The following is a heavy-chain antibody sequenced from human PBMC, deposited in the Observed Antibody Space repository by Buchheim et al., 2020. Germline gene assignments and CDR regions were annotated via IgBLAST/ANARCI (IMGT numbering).Heavy chain of an antibody. Sequence: QVQLVESGGGVVQPGRSLRLSCAASGFTFSSYGMHWVRRAPGKGLEWVAVIWYDGSNKYYADSVKGRFTISRDNSKNTLYLQMNSLRAEDTAVYYCAVVPNKSPYFDYWGQGTL. V-gene: IGHV3-33*01. D-gene: IGHD2-2*01. CDR2: IWYDGSNK. CDR3: AVVPNKSPYFDY. J-gene: IGHJ4*02. CDR1: GFTFSSYG.